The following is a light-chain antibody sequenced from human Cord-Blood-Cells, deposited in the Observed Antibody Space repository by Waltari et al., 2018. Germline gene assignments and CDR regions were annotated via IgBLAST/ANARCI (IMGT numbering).Light chain of an antibody. V-gene: IGLV2-14*01. CDR3: SSHTSSSTFEYV. J-gene: IGLJ1*01. CDR1: SSDVGGYNY. Sequence: QSALTQPASVSGSPGQSITISCTGTSSDVGGYNYVSWYQQHPGKAPKLMTYDVSKRPSGVSNRFSGSKSGNTASLTISGLQAEDEADYYCSSHTSSSTFEYVFGTGTKVTVL. CDR2: DVS.